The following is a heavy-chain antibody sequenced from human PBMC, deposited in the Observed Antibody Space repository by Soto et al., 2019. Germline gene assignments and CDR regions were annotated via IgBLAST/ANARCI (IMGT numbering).Heavy chain of an antibody. CDR1: GGSISSGGYY. CDR3: ARCNRERWFDL. J-gene: IGHJ5*02. V-gene: IGHV4-31*03. Sequence: SETLSLTCTVSGGSISSGGYYWSWIRQHPGKGLEWIGYIYYSGSTYYNPSLKSRVTISVDTSKNQFSLKLSSVTAADTAVYYCARCNRERWFDLWGQGTRVTVAS. CDR2: IYYSGST. D-gene: IGHD1-1*01.